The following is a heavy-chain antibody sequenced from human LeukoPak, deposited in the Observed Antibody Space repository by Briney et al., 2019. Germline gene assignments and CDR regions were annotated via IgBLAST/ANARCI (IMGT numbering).Heavy chain of an antibody. CDR2: MKQDGSEK. Sequence: AGGSLRLSCAASGFTFSSYWMSWVRQAPGKGLEWVANMKQDGSEKYYVDSVKGRFTISRDNAKNSLYLQMNSLRADDTAVYYCARDLPPLAAAGPFDYWGQGTLVTVSS. J-gene: IGHJ4*02. CDR3: ARDLPPLAAAGPFDY. CDR1: GFTFSSYW. V-gene: IGHV3-7*01. D-gene: IGHD6-13*01.